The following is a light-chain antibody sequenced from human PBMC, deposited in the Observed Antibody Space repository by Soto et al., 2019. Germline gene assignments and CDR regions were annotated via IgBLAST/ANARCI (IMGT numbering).Light chain of an antibody. CDR2: GAS. CDR1: QSVSNNY. J-gene: IGKJ2*01. Sequence: EIVLTQSPGTLSLAPGEIGPLSCRASQSVSNNYLAWYQRKPGQAPRLLIYGASSRATGIPDRFSGSGSGTDFALTISRLEPEDCAVYYCQQYGGSPLYTFGQGTKLELK. CDR3: QQYGGSPLYT. V-gene: IGKV3-20*01.